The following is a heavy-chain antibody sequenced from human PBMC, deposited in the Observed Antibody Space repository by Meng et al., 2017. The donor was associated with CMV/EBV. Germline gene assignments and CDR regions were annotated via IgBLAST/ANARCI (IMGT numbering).Heavy chain of an antibody. CDR3: ARGSGAGTTWSYFDY. CDR2: IIPIFGTA. D-gene: IGHD1-7*01. V-gene: IGHV1-69*12. CDR1: GGTFSSYA. Sequence: QGQAVESGAGVKKPGSSVKVSCKASGGTFSSYAISWVRQAPGQGLEWMGGIIPIFGTANYAQKFQGRVTITADESTSTAYMELSSLRSEDTAVYYCARGSGAGTTWSYFDYWGQGTLVTVSS. J-gene: IGHJ4*02.